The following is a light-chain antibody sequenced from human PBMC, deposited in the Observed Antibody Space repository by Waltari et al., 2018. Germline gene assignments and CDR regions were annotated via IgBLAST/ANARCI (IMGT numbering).Light chain of an antibody. V-gene: IGLV2-14*03. CDR1: SSDVGSYTY. J-gene: IGLJ2*01. CDR2: DVS. CDR3: SSYSRSAFL. Sequence: QSALTQPASVSGSPGQSITISCTGTSSDVGSYTYVSWYQQYPGRAPKLMIYDVSSRPSGVSNRFSGSKSGNTASLTISGRQPEDEATYYCSSYSRSAFLFGGGTKLTVL.